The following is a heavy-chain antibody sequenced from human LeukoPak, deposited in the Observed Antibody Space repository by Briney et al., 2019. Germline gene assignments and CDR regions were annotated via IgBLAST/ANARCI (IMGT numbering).Heavy chain of an antibody. D-gene: IGHD6-25*01. J-gene: IGHJ5*02. CDR2: IGASNGDT. CDR3: ANSRLP. CDR1: GFTFSDYS. V-gene: IGHV3-23*01. Sequence: GVSLRLSCAASGFTFSDYSMSWVRQAPGKGLEWVSGIGASNGDTYYADSVKGRFTISRDNSKNTLYLQMNSLRVEDTAIYYCANSRLPWGQGTPVTVSS.